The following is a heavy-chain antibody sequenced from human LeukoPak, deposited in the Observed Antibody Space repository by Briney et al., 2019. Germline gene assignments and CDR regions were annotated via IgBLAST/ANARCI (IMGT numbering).Heavy chain of an antibody. CDR2: ITWSGGST. V-gene: IGHV3-20*04. J-gene: IGHJ4*02. Sequence: RPGGSLRLSCAASGFPFDDYGMSWVRQAPGKGLEWVSDITWSGGSTGYADSVKGRFTISRDSARDSLYLQMNSLRAEDTAFYYCARAFRYSTLSRTFDYWGQGTLVTVSS. CDR3: ARAFRYSTLSRTFDY. D-gene: IGHD6-6*01. CDR1: GFPFDDYG.